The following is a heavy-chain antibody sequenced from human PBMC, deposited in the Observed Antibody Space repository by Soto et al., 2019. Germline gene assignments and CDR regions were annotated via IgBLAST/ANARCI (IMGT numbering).Heavy chain of an antibody. D-gene: IGHD6-25*01. CDR1: GFNFNMFA. Sequence: EVQLLESGGGFVQPGGSLRLSCSASGFNFNMFAMTWVRQAPGKGLEWGSTISGGSHSTYYADSHKGRFSISRDNSKNTMYLQMDSLRAEDTAIYYCAKNRVTIAALDSWGQGALVSVSS. CDR2: ISGGSHST. CDR3: AKNRVTIAALDS. J-gene: IGHJ4*02. V-gene: IGHV3-23*01.